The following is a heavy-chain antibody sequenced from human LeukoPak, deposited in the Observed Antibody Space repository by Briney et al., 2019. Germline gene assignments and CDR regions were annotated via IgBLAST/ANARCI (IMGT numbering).Heavy chain of an antibody. CDR2: IYHSGST. D-gene: IGHD3-3*01. Sequence: SETLSLTCTVSGYSISSGYYWGWIRQPPGRGLEWIGSIYHSGSTYYNPSLKSRVTISVDTSKNQFSLKLSSVTAADTAVYYCARGDVLRFLEWLYPQNWFDPWGQGTLVTVSS. CDR1: GYSISSGYY. CDR3: ARGDVLRFLEWLYPQNWFDP. V-gene: IGHV4-38-2*02. J-gene: IGHJ5*02.